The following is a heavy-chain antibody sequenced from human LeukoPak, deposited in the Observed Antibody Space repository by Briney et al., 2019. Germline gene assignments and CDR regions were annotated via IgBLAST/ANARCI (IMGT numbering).Heavy chain of an antibody. J-gene: IGHJ5*02. Sequence: GGSLRLSCAASGFTFSSYSMNWVRQAPGKGLEWDSSISSSSSYIYCADSVKGRFTISRDNAKNSLYLQMNSLRAEDTAVYYCARVDILTGYYGFDPWGQGTLVTVSS. CDR3: ARVDILTGYYGFDP. CDR1: GFTFSSYS. D-gene: IGHD3-9*01. CDR2: ISSSSSYI. V-gene: IGHV3-21*01.